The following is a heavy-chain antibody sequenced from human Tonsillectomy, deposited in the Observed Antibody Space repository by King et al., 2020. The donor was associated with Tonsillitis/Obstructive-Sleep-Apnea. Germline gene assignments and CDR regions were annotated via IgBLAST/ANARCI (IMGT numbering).Heavy chain of an antibody. D-gene: IGHD6-6*01. CDR2: INTNTGNP. J-gene: IGHJ6*03. CDR1: GYTFTSYT. CDR3: ARDSSSSGTVSYYYYYVDV. V-gene: IGHV7-4-1*02. Sequence: QLVQSGSELKKPGASVKVSCEASGYTFTSYTINWVRQAPGQGLEWMGWINTNTGNPTYAQGFTGRFVFSLDTSVSTAYLQISSLKAEDTAVYYCARDSSSSGTVSYYYYYVDVWGKGTTVTVSS.